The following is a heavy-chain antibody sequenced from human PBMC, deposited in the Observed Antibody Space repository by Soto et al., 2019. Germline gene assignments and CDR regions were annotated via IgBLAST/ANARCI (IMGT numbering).Heavy chain of an antibody. V-gene: IGHV1-18*01. CDR2: ISAYNGNT. J-gene: IGHJ6*02. D-gene: IGHD2-8*01. Sequence: ASVKVSCRASGYTFTSYGISWVRQAPGQGLEWMGWISAYNGNTNYAQKLQGRVTMTTDTSTSTAYMELRSLRSDATAVYYCARGRPSIVLMVYATRMDVWGQGTTVTVSS. CDR3: ARGRPSIVLMVYATRMDV. CDR1: GYTFTSYG.